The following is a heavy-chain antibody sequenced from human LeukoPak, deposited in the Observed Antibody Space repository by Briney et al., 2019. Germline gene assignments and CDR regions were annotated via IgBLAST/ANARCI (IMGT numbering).Heavy chain of an antibody. J-gene: IGHJ5*02. CDR2: ISSSSSYI. Sequence: PGGSLRLSCAASGFTFSSYSMNWVRQAPGKGLEWVSSISSSSSYIYYADSVKGRFTISRDNAKNSLYLQMNSLRAEDTAVYYCARETLVVVAATTRYNWFHPWGQGTLVTVSS. CDR3: ARETLVVVAATTRYNWFHP. CDR1: GFTFSSYS. V-gene: IGHV3-21*01. D-gene: IGHD2-15*01.